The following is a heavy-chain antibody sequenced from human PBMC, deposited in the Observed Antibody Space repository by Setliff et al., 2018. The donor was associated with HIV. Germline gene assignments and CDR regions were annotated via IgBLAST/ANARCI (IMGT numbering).Heavy chain of an antibody. CDR3: ARDPAPSSSASYFQH. Sequence: ASVKVSCKASGYTFNDNYIHWVRQAPGQGLEWLGMINPSGGSTWYAQKFQGRVTMTRDTSISTVYMELSSLRSEDTAVYYCARDPAPSSSASYFQHWGQGTPVTVSS. D-gene: IGHD6-6*01. CDR2: INPSGGST. CDR1: GYTFNDNY. V-gene: IGHV1-46*02. J-gene: IGHJ1*01.